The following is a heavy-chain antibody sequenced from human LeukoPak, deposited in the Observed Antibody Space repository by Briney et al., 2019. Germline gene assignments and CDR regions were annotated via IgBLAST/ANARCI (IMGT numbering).Heavy chain of an antibody. CDR3: ARVEGRNSCHDY. CDR2: IKQDGSET. CDR1: GFTFSTYW. J-gene: IGHJ4*02. Sequence: HPGGSLRLSCAASGFTFSTYWMSWVRQAPGKGLEWVANIKQDGSETYYVDSVKGRFTISRDNAKNSLFLQMNSLRAEDTAVYYCARVEGRNSCHDYWGQGTLVTVSS. D-gene: IGHD6-13*01. V-gene: IGHV3-7*01.